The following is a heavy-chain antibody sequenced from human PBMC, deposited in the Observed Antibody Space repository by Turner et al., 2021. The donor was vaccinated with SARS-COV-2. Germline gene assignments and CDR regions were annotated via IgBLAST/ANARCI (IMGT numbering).Heavy chain of an antibody. CDR2: ISSSGSTI. CDR3: ARDRSITVTTIGIDY. CDR1: GFTSSSYE. D-gene: IGHD4-17*01. Sequence: EVQLVESGGGLVQPGGTLRFSCAASGFTSSSYEMNWVPQAPGKGLGWVSYISSSGSTIYYADSVKGRFTISRDNAKNSLYLQMNSLRAEDTAVYYCARDRSITVTTIGIDYWGQGTLVTVSS. J-gene: IGHJ4*02. V-gene: IGHV3-48*03.